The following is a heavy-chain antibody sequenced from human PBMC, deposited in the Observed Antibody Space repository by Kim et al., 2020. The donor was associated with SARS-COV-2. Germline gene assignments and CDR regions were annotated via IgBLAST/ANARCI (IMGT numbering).Heavy chain of an antibody. V-gene: IGHV3-9*01. Sequence: GGSLRLSCAASGFTFDDYAMHWVRQAPGKGLEWVSGISWNSGSIGYADSVKGRFTISRDNAKNSLYLQMNSLRAEDTALYYCAKGLTVDSSSWWRHGHYYYYGMDVWGQGTTVTVSS. CDR3: AKGLTVDSSSWWRHGHYYYYGMDV. D-gene: IGHD6-13*01. CDR2: ISWNSGSI. CDR1: GFTFDDYA. J-gene: IGHJ6*02.